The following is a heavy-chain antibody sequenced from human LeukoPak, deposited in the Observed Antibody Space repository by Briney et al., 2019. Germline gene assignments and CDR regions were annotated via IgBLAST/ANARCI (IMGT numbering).Heavy chain of an antibody. J-gene: IGHJ6*02. CDR3: ARATAPDYDILTGYSPLYYYYGMDV. Sequence: GRSLRLSCAASGFTFSSYAMHWVRQAPGKGREWVAVISYDGSNKYYADSVKGRFTISRDNSKNTLYLQMNSLRAEDTAVYYCARATAPDYDILTGYSPLYYYYGMDVWGQGTTVTVSS. CDR1: GFTFSSYA. V-gene: IGHV3-30-3*01. D-gene: IGHD3-9*01. CDR2: ISYDGSNK.